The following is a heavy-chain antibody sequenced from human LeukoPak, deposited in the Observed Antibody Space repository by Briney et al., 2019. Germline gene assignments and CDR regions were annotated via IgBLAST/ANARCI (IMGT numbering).Heavy chain of an antibody. J-gene: IGHJ6*02. CDR3: ARWEFGYGMDV. CDR2: ITPFNGNT. Sequence: SVKVSCKASGYTFTYRYLHWVRQAPGRALEWMGWITPFNGNTNYAQKFQDRVTITRDRSMSTAYMELSSLRSEDTAMYYCARWEFGYGMDVWGQGTTVTVSS. D-gene: IGHD3-10*01. CDR1: GYTFTYRY. V-gene: IGHV1-45*02.